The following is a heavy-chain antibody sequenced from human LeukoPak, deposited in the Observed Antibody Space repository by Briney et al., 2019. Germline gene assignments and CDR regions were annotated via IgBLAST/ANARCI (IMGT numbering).Heavy chain of an antibody. CDR1: GFTFSSYA. J-gene: IGHJ4*02. D-gene: IGHD3-22*01. CDR2: ISGSGGST. V-gene: IGHV3-23*01. CDR3: ASNIRNYYDSSGSDY. Sequence: PGESLRLSCAASGFTFSSYAMSWVRQAPGKGLEWVSAISGSGGSTYYADSVKGRFTISRDNSKNTLYLQMNSLRAEDTAVYYCASNIRNYYDSSGSDYWGQGTLVTVSS.